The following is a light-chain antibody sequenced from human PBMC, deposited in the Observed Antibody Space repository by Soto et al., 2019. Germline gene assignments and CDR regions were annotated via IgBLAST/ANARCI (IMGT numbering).Light chain of an antibody. J-gene: IGKJ1*01. CDR2: DAS. CDR3: QQYGTSPVT. CDR1: QSISSW. Sequence: DIQMTQSPSTLSASVGDRVTITCRASQSISSWLAWYQQKPGKAPKLLIYDASSLESGVPSRFSGSGSGTDFTLTISRLEPEDFAVYYCQQYGTSPVTFGQGTKVDIK. V-gene: IGKV1-5*01.